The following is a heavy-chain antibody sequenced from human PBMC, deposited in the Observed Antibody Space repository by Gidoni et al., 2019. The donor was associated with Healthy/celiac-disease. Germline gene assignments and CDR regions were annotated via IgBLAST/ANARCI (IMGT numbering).Heavy chain of an antibody. Sequence: EVQLVESGGGLVKPGGSLRLSCAASGFTFSSYSMNWVRQAPGKGLEWVSSISSSSSYIYYADSGKGRFTISRDNAKNSLYLQMNSLRAEDTAVYYCARVGVRTLRYYYGMDVWGQGTTVTVSS. CDR3: ARVGVRTLRYYYGMDV. CDR2: ISSSSSYI. CDR1: GFTFSSYS. V-gene: IGHV3-21*01. J-gene: IGHJ6*02. D-gene: IGHD1-26*01.